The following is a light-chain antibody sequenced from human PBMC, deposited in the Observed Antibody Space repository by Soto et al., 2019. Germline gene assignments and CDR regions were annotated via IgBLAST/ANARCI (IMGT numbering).Light chain of an antibody. CDR1: QNIDIY. J-gene: IGKJ2*01. Sequence: DVQMTQSPSSLSASVGDRVTITCRASQNIDIYLNWYQQKQGRPPTLLIYTTSLLQSGVPTRCSGSGSGTDFTLTISNLQPEDFATYSCHQSYITPPAFGQGTKVGIK. CDR2: TTS. CDR3: HQSYITPPA. V-gene: IGKV1-39*01.